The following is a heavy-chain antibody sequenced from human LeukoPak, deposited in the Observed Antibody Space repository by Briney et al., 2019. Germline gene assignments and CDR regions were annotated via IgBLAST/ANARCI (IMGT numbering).Heavy chain of an antibody. D-gene: IGHD6-13*01. V-gene: IGHV1-69*13. CDR2: IIPIFGTA. CDR1: GYTFTGYY. J-gene: IGHJ4*02. CDR3: ARDRESSSWYGGDS. Sequence: ASVTVSCTASGYTFTGYYMHWVRQAPGQGLEWMGGIIPIFGTANHAQKFQDRVTITADESTSTAYMELSSLRSEDTAVYYCARDRESSSWYGGDSWGQGTLVTVSS.